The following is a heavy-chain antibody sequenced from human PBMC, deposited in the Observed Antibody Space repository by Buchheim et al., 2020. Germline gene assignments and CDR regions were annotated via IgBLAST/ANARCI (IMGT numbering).Heavy chain of an antibody. D-gene: IGHD3-16*01. J-gene: IGHJ6*03. CDR3: TRQGGFSRHYYFYYMDV. Sequence: ASGKGLEWVGRLRSKANSYATAYAASVKGRFTISRDDSKNTAYLQMNSLKTEDTAGYYCTRQGGFSRHYYFYYMDVWGKRTT. CDR2: LRSKANSYAT. V-gene: IGHV3-73*01.